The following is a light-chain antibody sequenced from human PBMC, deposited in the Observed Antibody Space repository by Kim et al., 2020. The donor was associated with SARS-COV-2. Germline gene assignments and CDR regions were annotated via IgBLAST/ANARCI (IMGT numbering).Light chain of an antibody. CDR3: QSADSSDTFWV. Sequence: PGQSSSFSCSGEAFPKKYAYWSHQKPCQAPLLVISKDTEMPSGIPERFSGSSSGTVVTLTISGVQAEDEADYYCQSADSSDTFWVFGGGTQLTVL. J-gene: IGLJ3*02. CDR2: KDT. CDR1: AFPKKY. V-gene: IGLV3-25*03.